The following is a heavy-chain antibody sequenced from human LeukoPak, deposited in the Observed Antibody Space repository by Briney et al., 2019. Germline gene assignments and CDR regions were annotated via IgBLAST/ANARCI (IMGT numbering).Heavy chain of an antibody. J-gene: IGHJ5*02. CDR2: INPSGGST. CDR1: GYAFTSYY. Sequence: ASVQFSCQASGYAFTSYYMHWVRQAPGQGLEWMGIINPSGGSTSYAQKFQGRVTMTRDTSTSTVYMELSSLRSEDTAVYYCAREGSWRYFDWLPSAPPTDNWFDPWGQGTLVTVSS. D-gene: IGHD3-9*01. V-gene: IGHV1-46*01. CDR3: AREGSWRYFDWLPSAPPTDNWFDP.